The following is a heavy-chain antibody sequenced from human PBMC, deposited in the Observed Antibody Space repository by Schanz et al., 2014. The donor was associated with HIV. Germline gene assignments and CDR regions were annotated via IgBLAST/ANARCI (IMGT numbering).Heavy chain of an antibody. CDR2: ISGSGVST. D-gene: IGHD6-19*01. J-gene: IGHJ4*02. V-gene: IGHV3-23*04. CDR1: GFTYRNYG. Sequence: VQLVESGGGVVQPGRSLRLSCAASGFTYRNYGMHWVRQAPGKGLEWVSSISGSGVSTFYAGSVKGRFAISRDKSKNTLYLQMNSLRVEDTAVYYCAKMARSVAANTNFDYWGQGTLVTVSS. CDR3: AKMARSVAANTNFDY.